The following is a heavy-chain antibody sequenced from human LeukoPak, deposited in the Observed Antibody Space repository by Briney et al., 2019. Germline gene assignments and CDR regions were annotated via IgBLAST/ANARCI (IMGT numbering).Heavy chain of an antibody. D-gene: IGHD2-2*01. J-gene: IGHJ6*03. CDR1: GFTFSNYG. CDR3: AKVVVVPAAYYYYYYMDV. Sequence: GALRLSCAASGFTFSNYGMHWVRQTPGKGLEWVTFIRYDGSNKYYADSVKGRFTISRDNSKNTLYLQMNSLRAEDTAVYYCAKVVVVPAAYYYYYYMDVWGKGTTVTVSS. V-gene: IGHV3-30*02. CDR2: IRYDGSNK.